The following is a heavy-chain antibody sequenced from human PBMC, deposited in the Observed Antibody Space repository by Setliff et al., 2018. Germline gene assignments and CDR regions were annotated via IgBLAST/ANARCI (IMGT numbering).Heavy chain of an antibody. Sequence: ASVKVSCKASGYTFTTYNIHWVRQAPGQRLEWMGWVSGVNGNMKNSQKFQGRVTITRDTSASTAYMELSSLRSEDTAVYYCARGRLTGYYMDQYYFDYWGQGTLVTVSS. CDR1: GYTFTTYN. D-gene: IGHD3-9*01. V-gene: IGHV1-3*01. CDR3: ARGRLTGYYMDQYYFDY. CDR2: VSGVNGNM. J-gene: IGHJ4*02.